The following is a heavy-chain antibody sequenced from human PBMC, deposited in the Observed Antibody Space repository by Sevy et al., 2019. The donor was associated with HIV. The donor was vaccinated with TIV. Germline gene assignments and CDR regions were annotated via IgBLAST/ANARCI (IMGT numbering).Heavy chain of an antibody. CDR2: IYFTGNT. J-gene: IGHJ4*02. CDR1: GGSISSYF. Sequence: SETLSLTCSVSGGSISSYFWTWVRQSPGKGLEWIGNIYFTGNTDYSPSPKSRVTLSLDTSKSQFSLTLKSVTAADTPIYFCARDSTTRPRVLDYWGQGTLVTVSS. V-gene: IGHV4-59*01. CDR3: ARDSTTRPRVLDY. D-gene: IGHD1-1*01.